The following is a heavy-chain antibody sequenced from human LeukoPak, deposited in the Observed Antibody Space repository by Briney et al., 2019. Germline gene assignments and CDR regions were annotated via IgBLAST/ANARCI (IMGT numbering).Heavy chain of an antibody. CDR3: AKEFYFATAV. D-gene: IGHD2-15*01. CDR2: ISGSGGST. J-gene: IGHJ6*02. CDR1: GFTFSTYA. Sequence: GGSLRLSCAASGFTFSTYAMSWVRQSPGKGLEWVSTISGSGGSTYYADSVKGRFTISRDNSKNALYLQMNGLRAEDTAVYYCAKEFYFATAVWGQGTTVTVS. V-gene: IGHV3-23*01.